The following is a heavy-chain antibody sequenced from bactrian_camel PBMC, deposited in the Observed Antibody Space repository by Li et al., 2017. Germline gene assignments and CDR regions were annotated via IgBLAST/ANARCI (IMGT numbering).Heavy chain of an antibody. CDR3: ATYIYVAGDNDY. CDR1: GFTFNLYY. CDR2: LATGGGST. D-gene: IGHD2*01. V-gene: IGHV3S28*01. Sequence: VESGGGLVQPGGSLRLSCAASGFTFNLYYMSWVRQAPGKGLEWVSRLATGGGSTYYADSVKGRFTISRDNAKNTLYLQMNSLKTEDTAVYYCATYIYVAGDNDYWGQGTQVTVS. J-gene: IGHJ4*01.